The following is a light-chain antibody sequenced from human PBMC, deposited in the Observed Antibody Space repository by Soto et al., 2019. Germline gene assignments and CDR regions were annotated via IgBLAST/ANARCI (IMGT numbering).Light chain of an antibody. CDR2: KAS. V-gene: IGKV1-5*03. CDR3: QHDNRYSEV. Sequence: DIQMRQSTSTLSGSVGSRVTITCRASQTISSWLAWYQQKPGKAPKLLIYKASTLKSGVPSRFSGSGSGTEFTLTHSSLQPDDFATYYCQHDNRYSEVFGQGTKVDIK. CDR1: QTISSW. J-gene: IGKJ1*01.